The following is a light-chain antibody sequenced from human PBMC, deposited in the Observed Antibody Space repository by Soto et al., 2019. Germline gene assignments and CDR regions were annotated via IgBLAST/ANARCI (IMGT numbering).Light chain of an antibody. Sequence: EIVVTQSPATLSVSPGERATLSCRTSQSVDSNLAWYQHNSGQAPRLLIYGAFTRATGVPARFSGSGSGTEFTLTISSLQSEDFAVYFCQQYKSWPPWTFGQGTKVDIK. CDR1: QSVDSN. V-gene: IGKV3-15*01. CDR3: QQYKSWPPWT. J-gene: IGKJ1*01. CDR2: GAF.